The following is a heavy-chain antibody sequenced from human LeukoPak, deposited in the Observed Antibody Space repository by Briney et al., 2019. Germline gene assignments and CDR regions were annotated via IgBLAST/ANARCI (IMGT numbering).Heavy chain of an antibody. CDR2: IRYDGSNK. D-gene: IGHD1-26*01. V-gene: IGHV3-30*02. CDR3: AKVGSEGRYYYMDV. Sequence: GGSLRLSCAASGFTFSSYGMHWVRQAPGRGLEWVAFIRYDGSNKYYADSVKGRFTISRDNSKNTLYLQMNSLRAEDTAVYYCAKVGSEGRYYYMDVWGKGTTVTVSS. CDR1: GFTFSSYG. J-gene: IGHJ6*03.